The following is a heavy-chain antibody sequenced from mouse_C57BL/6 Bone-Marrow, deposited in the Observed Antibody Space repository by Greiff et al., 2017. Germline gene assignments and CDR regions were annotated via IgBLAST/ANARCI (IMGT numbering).Heavy chain of an antibody. V-gene: IGHV1-81*01. CDR1: GYTFTSYG. J-gene: IGHJ3*01. CDR3: ARWILRSWFAY. CDR2: IYPRSGNT. D-gene: IGHD1-1*01. Sequence: VQLVESGAELARPGASVKLSCKASGYTFTSYGISWVKQRTGQGLEWIGEIYPRSGNTYYNEKFKGKATLTADKSSSTAYMELRSLTSEDSAVYFCARWILRSWFAYWGQGTLVTVSA.